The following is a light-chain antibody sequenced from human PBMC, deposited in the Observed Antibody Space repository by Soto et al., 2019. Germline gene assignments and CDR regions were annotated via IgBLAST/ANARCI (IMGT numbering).Light chain of an antibody. V-gene: IGKV3-20*01. J-gene: IGKJ1*01. CDR2: GAS. CDR3: QQYGSSPPWA. Sequence: EIVLKQSPGTLSVSPGERVTLSCRRSQSVSSSYSAWYQKKPAQAPRLXXYGASSRATGIPARCSGSGSGTDFTLTISRLEPEDFAVYNCQQYGSSPPWAFGQGTKVDIK. CDR1: QSVSSSY.